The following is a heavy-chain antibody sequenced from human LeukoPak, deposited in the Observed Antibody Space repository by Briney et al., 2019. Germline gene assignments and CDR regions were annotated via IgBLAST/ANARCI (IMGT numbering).Heavy chain of an antibody. D-gene: IGHD3-16*01. CDR1: GGSISSGDYY. J-gene: IGHJ5*02. Sequence: SETLSLTCTVSGGSISSGDYYWSWIRQPPGKGLEWIGYIYYSGSTYYNPSLKSRVTISVDTSKSQFSLKLSSVTAADTAVYYCARDGGAPTTNWFDPWGQGTLVTVSS. CDR3: ARDGGAPTTNWFDP. V-gene: IGHV4-30-4*08. CDR2: IYYSGST.